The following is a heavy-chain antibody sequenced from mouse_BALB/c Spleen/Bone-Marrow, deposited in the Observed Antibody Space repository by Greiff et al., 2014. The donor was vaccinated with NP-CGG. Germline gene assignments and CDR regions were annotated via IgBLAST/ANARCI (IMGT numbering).Heavy chain of an antibody. CDR3: ARSGSSSGYFDY. Sequence: EVQRVESGGGLVQPGGSRKLSCAASGFTFSSFGMHWVRQAPEKGLEWVAYISSGSSTIYYADTVMGRFTISRDSPKNTLFLQMTSLRSEDTAMYYCARSGSSSGYFDYWGQGTTLTVSS. J-gene: IGHJ2*01. V-gene: IGHV5-17*02. CDR2: ISSGSSTI. D-gene: IGHD1-1*01. CDR1: GFTFSSFG.